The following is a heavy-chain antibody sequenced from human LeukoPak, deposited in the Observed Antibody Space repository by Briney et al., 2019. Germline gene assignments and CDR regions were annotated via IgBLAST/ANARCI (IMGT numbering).Heavy chain of an antibody. D-gene: IGHD1-1*01. CDR3: ARDHNYAFDN. CDR1: GFPFSDYS. V-gene: IGHV3-48*04. CDR2: IGISSGNT. J-gene: IGHJ4*02. Sequence: GGSLRLSCTASGFPFSDYSVNWVRQAPGKGLEWISYIGISSGNTKYADSVKGRFTISADNAKNSLYLQVNSLRVEDTAVYYCARDHNYAFDNWGQGTLVSVSS.